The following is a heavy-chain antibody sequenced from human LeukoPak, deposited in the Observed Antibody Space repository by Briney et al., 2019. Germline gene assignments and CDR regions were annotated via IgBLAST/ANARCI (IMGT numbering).Heavy chain of an antibody. CDR2: IKTDGTYT. J-gene: IGHJ6*02. Sequence: PGGSLRLSCAASGFTFSRYWMHWVRQAPGKGLVWVSRIKTDGTYTSYADPVKGRFTISRDNAKSTLYLQMNALRGEDTAVYYCASEEGGLDVWGQGTTVTVSS. CDR1: GFTFSRYW. V-gene: IGHV3-74*01. CDR3: ASEEGGLDV.